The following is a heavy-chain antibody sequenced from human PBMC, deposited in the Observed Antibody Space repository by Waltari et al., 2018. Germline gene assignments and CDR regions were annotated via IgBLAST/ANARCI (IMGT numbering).Heavy chain of an antibody. J-gene: IGHJ6*03. CDR1: GGSISSYY. Sequence: QVQLQESGPGLVKPSETLSLTCTVSGGSISSYYWSWIRQPPGKGLEWIGYIYYSGSTHYNPSLKSRVTIAVDTSKNQFSLKLSSVTAADTAVYYCARVNIVVVPAAMRTGYYYYMDVWGKGTTVTVYS. CDR3: ARVNIVVVPAAMRTGYYYYMDV. D-gene: IGHD2-2*01. CDR2: IYYSGST. V-gene: IGHV4-59*01.